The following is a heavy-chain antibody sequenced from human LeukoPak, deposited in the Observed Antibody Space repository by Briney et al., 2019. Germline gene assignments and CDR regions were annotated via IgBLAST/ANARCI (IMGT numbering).Heavy chain of an antibody. D-gene: IGHD2-2*02. CDR2: IYYSGST. V-gene: IGHV4-59*08. CDR1: GGSISSYY. J-gene: IGHJ6*02. Sequence: SETLSLTCTVSGGSISSYYWSWIRQPPGKGLEWIGYIYYSGSTNYNPSLKSRVTISVDTSKNQFSLKLSSVTAADTAVYYCARLWSDTVVVPAAINYYYGMDVWGQGTTVTVSS. CDR3: ARLWSDTVVVPAAINYYYGMDV.